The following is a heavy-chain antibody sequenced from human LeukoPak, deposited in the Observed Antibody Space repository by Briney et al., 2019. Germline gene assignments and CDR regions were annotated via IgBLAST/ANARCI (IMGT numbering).Heavy chain of an antibody. D-gene: IGHD5-12*01. CDR2: ISSSGSTI. CDR3: ARERGYSGYDYFVDSPSDY. Sequence: GGSLRLSCAASGFTFSSYEMNWVRQAPGKGLEWVSYISSSGSTIYIADSVKGRFTISRDNAKNSLYLQVNSLRAEDTAVYYCARERGYSGYDYFVDSPSDYWGQGTLVTVSS. J-gene: IGHJ4*02. V-gene: IGHV3-48*03. CDR1: GFTFSSYE.